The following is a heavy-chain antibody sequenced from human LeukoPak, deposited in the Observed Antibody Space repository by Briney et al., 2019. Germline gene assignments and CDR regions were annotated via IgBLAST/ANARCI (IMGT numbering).Heavy chain of an antibody. V-gene: IGHV3-33*01. J-gene: IGHJ5*02. D-gene: IGHD3-22*01. Sequence: GRSLRLSCAASGFTFSSYGMHWVRQAPGKGLERVAVIWYDGSNKYYADSVKGRFTISRDNSKNTLYLQMNSLRAEDTAVYYCARESGCYDSSGYYYPSPCGNWFDPWGQGTLVTVSS. CDR2: IWYDGSNK. CDR1: GFTFSSYG. CDR3: ARESGCYDSSGYYYPSPCGNWFDP.